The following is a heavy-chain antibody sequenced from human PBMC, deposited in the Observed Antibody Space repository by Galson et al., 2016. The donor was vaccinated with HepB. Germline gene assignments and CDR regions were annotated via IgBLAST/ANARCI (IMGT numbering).Heavy chain of an antibody. CDR1: GFTVSNNY. CDR2: IYSTGTT. Sequence: SLRLSCAASGFTVSNNYMIWFRQAPGKVLEWVSLIYSTGTTSYADSVKGRFTISRDTSKHTVFLQMNSLRGEDTAVYYCARDPGFRNGMDVWGQGTTVTVS. CDR3: ARDPGFRNGMDV. V-gene: IGHV3-53*01. J-gene: IGHJ6*02.